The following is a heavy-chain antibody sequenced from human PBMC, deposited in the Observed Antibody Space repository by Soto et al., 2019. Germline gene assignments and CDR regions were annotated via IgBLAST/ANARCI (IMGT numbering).Heavy chain of an antibody. CDR3: ARVPHYYDGSGYYFRLDY. CDR2: IKQDESEK. CDR1: GFTFNNYW. V-gene: IGHV3-7*01. Sequence: GGSLRLSCAVSGFTFNNYWMSWVRQAPGKGLEWVANIKQDESEKYYVDSVKGRFTVSRDNAKDSLYLQMNSLRADDTAVYYCARVPHYYDGSGYYFRLDYWGQGTLVTVSS. J-gene: IGHJ4*02. D-gene: IGHD3-22*01.